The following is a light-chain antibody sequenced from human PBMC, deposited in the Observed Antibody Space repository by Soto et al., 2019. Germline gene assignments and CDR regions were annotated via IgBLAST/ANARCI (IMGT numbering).Light chain of an antibody. CDR1: QSISSW. Sequence: DIQMTQSPSTLSASVGDRVTITCRASQSISSWLAWYQQKPRKAPKLLIYDASSLESGVPSRFSGSGSGTEFSLPISSLQPDDFATYYCQQYDSYAWTFGQGTKVEIK. V-gene: IGKV1-5*01. CDR2: DAS. CDR3: QQYDSYAWT. J-gene: IGKJ1*01.